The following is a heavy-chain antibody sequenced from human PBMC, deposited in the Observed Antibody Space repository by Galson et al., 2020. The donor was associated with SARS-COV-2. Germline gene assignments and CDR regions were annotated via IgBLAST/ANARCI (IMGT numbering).Heavy chain of an antibody. CDR3: ARYQWGYYDSSGYRH. J-gene: IGHJ4*02. CDR1: GGSFSGYY. D-gene: IGHD3-22*01. Sequence: SETLSLTCAVYGGSFSGYYWSWIRQPPGKGLEWIGEINHRGSTNYNPSLKSRVTISVDTSKNQFSLKLSSVTAADTAVYYCARYQWGYYDSSGYRHWGQGTLVTVSS. CDR2: INHRGST. V-gene: IGHV4-34*01.